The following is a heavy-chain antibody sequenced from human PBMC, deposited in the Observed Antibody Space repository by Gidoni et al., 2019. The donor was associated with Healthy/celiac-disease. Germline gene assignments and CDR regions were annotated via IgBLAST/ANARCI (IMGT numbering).Heavy chain of an antibody. J-gene: IGHJ3*02. CDR2: IRSSSSTI. Sequence: EVQLVESGGGLVQPGGPMRLACAASGFTFSSYRLNWVRQAPVKGLEWVSYIRSSSSTIYYADSGKGRFTISRDNAKNSLYLQMNSLRDEDTAVYYCARDKGYCSSTSCYFDAFVIWGQGTMVTVSS. D-gene: IGHD2-2*01. V-gene: IGHV3-48*02. CDR1: GFTFSSYR. CDR3: ARDKGYCSSTSCYFDAFVI.